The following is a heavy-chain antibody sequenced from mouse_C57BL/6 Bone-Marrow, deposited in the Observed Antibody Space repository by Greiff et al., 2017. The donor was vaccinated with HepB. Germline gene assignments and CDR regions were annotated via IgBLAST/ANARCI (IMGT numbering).Heavy chain of an antibody. Sequence: EVQLVESGGDLVKPGGSLKLSCAASGFTFSSYGMSWVRQTPDKRLEWVATISSGGSYTYYPDSVKGRFTISRDNAKNTLYLQMSSLKSEDTAMYYCARHYYDDVLAYWGQGTLVTVSA. CDR1: GFTFSSYG. J-gene: IGHJ3*01. D-gene: IGHD1-1*01. CDR2: ISSGGSYT. V-gene: IGHV5-6*01. CDR3: ARHYYDDVLAY.